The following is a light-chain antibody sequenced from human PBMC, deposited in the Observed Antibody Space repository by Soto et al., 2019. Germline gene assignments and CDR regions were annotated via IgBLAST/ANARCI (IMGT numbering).Light chain of an antibody. CDR3: CSYAGSSNVV. J-gene: IGLJ2*01. V-gene: IGLV2-23*01. Sequence: QSALTQPASVSGSPGQSITISCTGTSSDVGSYNLVSWYQQHPGKAPKLMIYEGSKRPSGVSNRFSGSKSGNTASLTISGLQAEDEAEYYCCSYAGSSNVVFGGGTTLTVL. CDR1: SSDVGSYNL. CDR2: EGS.